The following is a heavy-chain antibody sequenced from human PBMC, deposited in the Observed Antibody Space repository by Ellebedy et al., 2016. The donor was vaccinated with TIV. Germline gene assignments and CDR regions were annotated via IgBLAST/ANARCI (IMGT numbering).Heavy chain of an antibody. J-gene: IGHJ4*02. V-gene: IGHV3-7*01. CDR3: ARAIGSGSSY. Sequence: GESLKISXAASGFTFSSYWMGWVRQAPGKGLEWVAIIQHDGSETFYVDSVKGRFTVSRDNAVNSLYLQMNSLRAEDTAVHFCARAIGSGSSYWGQGTLVTVSS. D-gene: IGHD3-22*01. CDR2: IQHDGSET. CDR1: GFTFSSYW.